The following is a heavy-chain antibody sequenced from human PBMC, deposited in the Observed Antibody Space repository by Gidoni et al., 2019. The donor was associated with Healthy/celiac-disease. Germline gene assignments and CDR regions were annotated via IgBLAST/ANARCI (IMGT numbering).Heavy chain of an antibody. D-gene: IGHD5-12*01. CDR3: AKCWSGYDIRFPYFDY. V-gene: IGHV3-23*01. Sequence: EVQLLESGGGLVQPGGSLRLSCAASGFTFSSYAMSWVRQAPGKGLEWVSAISGSGGSTYYADSVKGRFTISRDNSKNTLYLQMNSLRAEDTAVYYCAKCWSGYDIRFPYFDYWGQGTLVTVSS. J-gene: IGHJ4*02. CDR2: ISGSGGST. CDR1: GFTFSSYA.